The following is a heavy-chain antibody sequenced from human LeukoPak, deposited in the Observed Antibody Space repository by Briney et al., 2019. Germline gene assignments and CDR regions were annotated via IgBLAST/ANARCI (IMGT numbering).Heavy chain of an antibody. CDR2: INPNSGGT. J-gene: IGHJ4*02. CDR3: ARGGVGDSSGSSFDY. D-gene: IGHD3-22*01. Sequence: ASVKVSCKASGYTFSGYYMHWVRQAPGQGLEWMGWINPNSGGTNYAQKFQGRVTMTRDTSISTAYMELSRLRSDDTAVYYCARGGVGDSSGSSFDYWGQGTLDTVSS. V-gene: IGHV1-2*02. CDR1: GYTFSGYY.